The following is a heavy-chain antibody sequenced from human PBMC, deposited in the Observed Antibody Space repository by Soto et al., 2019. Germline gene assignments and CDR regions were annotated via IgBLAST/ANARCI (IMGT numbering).Heavy chain of an antibody. D-gene: IGHD2-2*01. V-gene: IGHV3-23*01. J-gene: IGHJ5*02. CDR2: VSGSGGST. Sequence: EVQLLESGGGLVQPGGSLTLSCAASGFTFSNYAMSWVRQARGKGLEWVSTVSGSGGSTYYADSVKGRFTISRDNSKNTLYLQMNSRRAEDTAVYYWAKDTVPVATPWFDPWGQGTLVTVSS. CDR3: AKDTVPVATPWFDP. CDR1: GFTFSNYA.